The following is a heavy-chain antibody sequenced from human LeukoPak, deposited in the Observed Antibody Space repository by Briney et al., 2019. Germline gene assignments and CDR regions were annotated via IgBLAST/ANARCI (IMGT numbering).Heavy chain of an antibody. D-gene: IGHD6-6*01. CDR2: ISSSGSTI. J-gene: IGHJ4*02. V-gene: IGHV3-48*03. CDR3: ARGGAARPIDY. Sequence: TGGSLRLSCAASGFTFSSYEMNWVRQAPGKGLEWVSYISSSGSTIYYADSVKGRFTISRDNAKNSLYLQMNSLRAEDTAVYYCARGGAARPIDYWGQGTLVTVSS. CDR1: GFTFSSYE.